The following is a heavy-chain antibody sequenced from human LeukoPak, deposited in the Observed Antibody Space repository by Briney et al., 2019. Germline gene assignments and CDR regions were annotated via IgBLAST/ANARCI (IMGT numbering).Heavy chain of an antibody. CDR3: AGTNQLSIDY. V-gene: IGHV3-30*14. CDR1: GFTFSSYA. J-gene: IGHJ4*02. CDR2: ISYDGSNK. D-gene: IGHD2-2*01. Sequence: GGSLRLSCAASGFTFSSYAMHWVRQAPGKGLEWVAVISYDGSNKYYADSVKGRFTISRDNSKNTLYLQMNSLRAEDTAVYYCAGTNQLSIDYWGQGTLVTVSS.